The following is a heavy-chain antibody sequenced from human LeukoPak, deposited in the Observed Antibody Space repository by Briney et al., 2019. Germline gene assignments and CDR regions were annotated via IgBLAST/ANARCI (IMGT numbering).Heavy chain of an antibody. V-gene: IGHV3-21*01. CDR3: ARDSNGYNGFDY. Sequence: EGSLRLSCAASGFTFSSYSMNWVRQAPGKGLEWVSSISSSSSYIHYADSVKGRFTISRDNAKNSLYLQMNSLRAEDTAVYYCARDSNGYNGFDYWGQGTLVTVSS. D-gene: IGHD5-24*01. J-gene: IGHJ4*02. CDR1: GFTFSSYS. CDR2: ISSSSSYI.